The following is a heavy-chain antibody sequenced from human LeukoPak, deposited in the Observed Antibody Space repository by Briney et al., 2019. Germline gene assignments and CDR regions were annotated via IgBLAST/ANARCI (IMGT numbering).Heavy chain of an antibody. CDR3: TRDTFGARGS. J-gene: IGHJ4*02. CDR1: GYTFSSYW. Sequence: GGSLRLSCAASGYTFSSYWMHWVRQGPGKGLVWVSRINEDGSSTSYAESVRGRFTISRDNAKNTLYLQMNSLRAEDAAVYYCTRDTFGARGSWGQGTLVTVSS. D-gene: IGHD5-12*01. V-gene: IGHV3-74*01. CDR2: INEDGSST.